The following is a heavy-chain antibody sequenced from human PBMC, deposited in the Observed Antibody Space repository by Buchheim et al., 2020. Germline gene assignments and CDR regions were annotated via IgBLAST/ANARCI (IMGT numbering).Heavy chain of an antibody. D-gene: IGHD6-19*01. J-gene: IGHJ4*02. CDR3: ARSRTAGTYYFDY. Sequence: EVQLVESGGGLVQPGGSLRLSCAASGFSFSSYTMNWVRQDPGKGLEWVSYIGSSGSAKYYADSVKGRFTISRDNANNSLYLQMNSLRVEDTAVYYCARSRTAGTYYFDYWGQGAL. V-gene: IGHV3-48*01. CDR1: GFSFSSYT. CDR2: IGSSGSAK.